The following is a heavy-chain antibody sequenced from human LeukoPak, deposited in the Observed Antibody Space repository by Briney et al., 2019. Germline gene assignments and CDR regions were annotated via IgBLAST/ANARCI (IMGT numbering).Heavy chain of an antibody. J-gene: IGHJ4*02. V-gene: IGHV3-64D*06. D-gene: IGHD2-2*01. Sequence: PGGSLRLSCSASGFTFSSYAMHWVRQAPGKGLEYVSAISSNGSRTYYADSVKGRFTIPRDNSKNTLYLQMSSQRAEDTAVYYCVNSPSPVPAAVIFDYWGQGTLVTVSS. CDR2: ISSNGSRT. CDR3: VNSPSPVPAAVIFDY. CDR1: GFTFSSYA.